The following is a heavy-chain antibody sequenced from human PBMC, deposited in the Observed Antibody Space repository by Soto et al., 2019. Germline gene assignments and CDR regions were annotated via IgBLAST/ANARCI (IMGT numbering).Heavy chain of an antibody. CDR3: ASWRLCTVNHYGMDV. CDR1: GYSFTSYW. D-gene: IGHD4-4*01. V-gene: IGHV5-10-1*01. CDR2: IDPSDSYT. Sequence: GESLKISCKGSGYSFTSYWISWVRQMPGKGLEWMGRIDPSDSYTNYSPSFQGHVTISADKSISTAYLQWSSLKASDTAMYYCASWRLCTVNHYGMDVRGQRSTVTVSS. J-gene: IGHJ6*02.